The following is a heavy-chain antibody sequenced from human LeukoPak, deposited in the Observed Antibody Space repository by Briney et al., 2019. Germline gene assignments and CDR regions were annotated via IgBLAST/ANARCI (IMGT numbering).Heavy chain of an antibody. CDR1: GFTFSSYG. D-gene: IGHD3-3*01. CDR2: VSSNGGRT. CDR3: ARDLRSGAYYYFYMDV. Sequence: GGSLRLSCETSGFTFSSYGMQWVRQAPGKEREYVAAVSSNGGRTYYANSVKGRFSISRDNSRNTLYLQMGSLRAGDTAVYYCARDLRSGAYYYFYMDVWGNGTTVIVSS. J-gene: IGHJ6*03. V-gene: IGHV3-64*01.